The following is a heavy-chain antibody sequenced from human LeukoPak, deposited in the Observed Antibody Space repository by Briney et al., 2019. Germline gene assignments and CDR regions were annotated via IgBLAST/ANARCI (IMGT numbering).Heavy chain of an antibody. CDR1: GFTFNNYW. J-gene: IGHJ4*02. CDR2: INSDGNNT. V-gene: IGHV3-74*01. D-gene: IGHD2-8*01. Sequence: GSLRLSCAASGFTFNNYWMHWVRQGPGKGRVWVSGINSDGNNTKYADSVKGRFTISRDNAKNTVYLQMNCLRVEDTAMYYCVRGEGDCTNGVCYFDNWGQGTLVTVSS. CDR3: VRGEGDCTNGVCYFDN.